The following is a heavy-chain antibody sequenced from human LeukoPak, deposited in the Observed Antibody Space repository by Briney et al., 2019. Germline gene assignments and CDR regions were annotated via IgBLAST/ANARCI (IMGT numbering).Heavy chain of an antibody. V-gene: IGHV1-69*05. CDR3: ARGFSSSWYYFDY. D-gene: IGHD6-13*01. CDR2: IIPIFGTA. Sequence: GASVKVSCKASGGTLSSYAISWVRQAPGQGLEWMGGIIPIFGTANYAQKFQGGVTITTDESTSTAYMELSSLRSEDTAVYYCARGFSSSWYYFDYWGQGTLVTVSS. J-gene: IGHJ4*02. CDR1: GGTLSSYA.